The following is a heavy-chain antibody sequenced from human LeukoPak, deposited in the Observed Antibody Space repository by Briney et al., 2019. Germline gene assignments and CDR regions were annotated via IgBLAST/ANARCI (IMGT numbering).Heavy chain of an antibody. CDR1: VYTFTSYG. CDR3: ARDGTMVRGGAYYYYGMDV. Sequence: ASVKVSFKASVYTFTSYGISWVRQAPGQGLEWMGWISAYNGNTNYAQKLQGRVTMTTDTSTSTAYMELRSLRSDDTAVYYCARDGTMVRGGAYYYYGMDVWGQGTTVTVSS. J-gene: IGHJ6*02. CDR2: ISAYNGNT. V-gene: IGHV1-18*01. D-gene: IGHD3-10*01.